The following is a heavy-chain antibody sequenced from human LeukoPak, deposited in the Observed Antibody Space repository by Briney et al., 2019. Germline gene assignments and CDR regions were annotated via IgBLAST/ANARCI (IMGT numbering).Heavy chain of an antibody. V-gene: IGHV4-34*01. J-gene: IGHJ3*02. CDR3: ARAEQLLWFGESSSGAFDI. CDR1: GGSFSGYY. D-gene: IGHD3-10*01. Sequence: PSETLSLTCAVYGGSFSGYYWSWIRQPPGKGLEWIGEINHSGSTNYNPSLKSRVTISVDTSKNQFSLKLSSVTAADTAVYYCARAEQLLWFGESSSGAFDIWGQGTMVTVSS. CDR2: INHSGST.